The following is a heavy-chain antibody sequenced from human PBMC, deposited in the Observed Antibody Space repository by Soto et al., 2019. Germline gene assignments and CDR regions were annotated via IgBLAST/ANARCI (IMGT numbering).Heavy chain of an antibody. J-gene: IGHJ6*03. D-gene: IGHD5-12*01. CDR1: GFTFSSYA. V-gene: IGHV3-23*01. Sequence: GGSLRLSCAASGFTFSSYAMSWVRQAPGKGLEWVSAISGSGGSTYYADSVKGRFTISRDNSKNTLYLQMNSLRAEDTAVYYCAKGPGDYDYYYYYYYMDVWGKGTTVTVSS. CDR3: AKGPGDYDYYYYYYYMDV. CDR2: ISGSGGST.